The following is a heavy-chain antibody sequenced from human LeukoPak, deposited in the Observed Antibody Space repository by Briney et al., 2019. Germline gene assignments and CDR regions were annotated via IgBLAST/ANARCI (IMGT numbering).Heavy chain of an antibody. D-gene: IGHD2/OR15-2a*01. CDR3: ARGATSLSYFDS. CDR2: IYYGGST. CDR1: GGSISSYY. J-gene: IGHJ4*02. Sequence: PSETLSLTCTVSGGSISSYYWSWIRQSPGKGLEWIGYIYYGGSTDYNPSLKSRVTISKDTSKTQFSLRLSSVTAADTAVYYCARGATSLSYFDSRGQGTLVTVSS. V-gene: IGHV4-59*01.